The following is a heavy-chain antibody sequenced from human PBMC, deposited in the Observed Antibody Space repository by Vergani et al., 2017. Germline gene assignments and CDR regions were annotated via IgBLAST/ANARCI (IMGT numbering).Heavy chain of an antibody. CDR2: IYHSGST. Sequence: QVQLQESGPGLVKPSETLSLTCTVSGGSISSYYWSWIRQPPGKGLEWIGYIYHSGSTYYNPSLKSRVTISVDTSKNQFSLKLSSVTAADTAVYYCAGQQLVGYYFDYWGQGTLVTVSS. V-gene: IGHV4-59*04. D-gene: IGHD6-13*01. J-gene: IGHJ4*02. CDR1: GGSISSYY. CDR3: AGQQLVGYYFDY.